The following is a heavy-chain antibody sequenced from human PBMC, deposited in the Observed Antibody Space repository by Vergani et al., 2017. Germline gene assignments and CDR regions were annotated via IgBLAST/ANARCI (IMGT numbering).Heavy chain of an antibody. CDR3: ARDIPPSFYYDSSGYLGFDY. D-gene: IGHD3-22*01. CDR1: GGSISSSSYY. Sequence: QLQLQESGPGLVKPSETLSLTCTVSGGSISSSSYYWGWIRQPPGKGLEWIGSINYSGSTYYNPSLKSRVTISVDTSKNQFSLKLSSVTAADTAVYYCARDIPPSFYYDSSGYLGFDYWGQGTLVTVSS. CDR2: INYSGST. V-gene: IGHV4-39*07. J-gene: IGHJ4*02.